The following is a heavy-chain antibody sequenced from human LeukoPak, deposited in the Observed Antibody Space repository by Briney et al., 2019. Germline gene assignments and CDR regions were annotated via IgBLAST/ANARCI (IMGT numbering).Heavy chain of an antibody. V-gene: IGHV1-18*01. CDR2: ISAYNGNT. D-gene: IGHD3-10*01. CDR1: GYTFTSYG. CDR3: ARDEGAWFGELSRQGDHY. Sequence: ASVKVSCKASGYTFTSYGISWVRQAPGQGLEWMGWISAYNGNTNYAQKLQGRVTMTRDTSISTAYMELSRLRSDDTAVYYCARDEGAWFGELSRQGDHYWGQGTLVTVSS. J-gene: IGHJ4*02.